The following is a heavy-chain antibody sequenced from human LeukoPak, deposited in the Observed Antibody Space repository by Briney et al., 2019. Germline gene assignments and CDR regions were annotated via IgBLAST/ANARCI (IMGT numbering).Heavy chain of an antibody. D-gene: IGHD6-19*01. CDR2: ISSSSSCT. Sequence: GGSLRLSCAASGFTFSDYYMSWIRQAPGKGLEWVSYISSSSSCTNYADSVKGRFTISRDNAKNSLYLQMNSLRAEDTAVYYCARSGIAVAGTVYYWGQGTLVTVSS. CDR1: GFTFSDYY. V-gene: IGHV3-11*06. CDR3: ARSGIAVAGTVYY. J-gene: IGHJ4*02.